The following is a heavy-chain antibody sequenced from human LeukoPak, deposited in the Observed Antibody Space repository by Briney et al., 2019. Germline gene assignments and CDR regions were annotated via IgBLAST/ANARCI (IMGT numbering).Heavy chain of an antibody. CDR1: GFTFSSYG. D-gene: IGHD2-15*01. Sequence: PGGSLRLSCAASGFTFSSYGMHWVRQAPGKGLEWVAVLWYDGTKKYYADSVKGRFTISRDTSKNTLSLQMNSLRAEDAAVYYCARNGGGTFSFDYWGQGTLVTVPS. CDR3: ARNGGGTFSFDY. J-gene: IGHJ4*02. V-gene: IGHV3-33*01. CDR2: LWYDGTKK.